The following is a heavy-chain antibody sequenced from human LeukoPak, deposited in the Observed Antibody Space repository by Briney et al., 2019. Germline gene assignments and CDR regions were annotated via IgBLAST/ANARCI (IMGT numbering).Heavy chain of an antibody. Sequence: GGSLRLSCAASGFTFSSYAMSWVRQAPGKGLEWVSAISGSGGSTYYADSVKGRFTISRDNPKNTLYLQMNSLRAEDTAVYYCAKDIAVVASGRRNWFDPWGQGTLVTVSS. CDR1: GFTFSSYA. CDR2: ISGSGGST. J-gene: IGHJ5*02. D-gene: IGHD2-15*01. V-gene: IGHV3-23*01. CDR3: AKDIAVVASGRRNWFDP.